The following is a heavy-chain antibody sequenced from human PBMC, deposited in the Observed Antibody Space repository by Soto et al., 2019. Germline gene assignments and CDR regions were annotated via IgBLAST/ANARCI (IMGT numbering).Heavy chain of an antibody. Sequence: QVQLVESGGGVVQPGRSLRLSCAASGFTFSSYGMHWVRQAPGKGLEWVAVISYDGSNKYYADSVKGRFTISRDNSKNTLYLQMNSLRAEDTAVYYCAKERRATETLFDYWGQGTLVTVSS. CDR3: AKERRATETLFDY. CDR2: ISYDGSNK. D-gene: IGHD2-21*01. J-gene: IGHJ4*02. CDR1: GFTFSSYG. V-gene: IGHV3-30*18.